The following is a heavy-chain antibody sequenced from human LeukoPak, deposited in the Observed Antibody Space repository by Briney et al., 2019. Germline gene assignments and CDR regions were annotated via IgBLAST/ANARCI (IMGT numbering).Heavy chain of an antibody. J-gene: IGHJ4*02. CDR2: IYHSGST. CDR3: TTEGLVPAAISGY. CDR1: GGSISSGGYY. D-gene: IGHD2-2*02. Sequence: PSQTLSLTCTVSGGSISSGGYYWSWIRQPPGKGLEWIGYIYHSGSTYYNPSLKSRVTISVDRSKNQFSLKLSSVTAADTAVYYCTTEGLVPAAISGYWGQGTLVTVSS. V-gene: IGHV4-30-2*01.